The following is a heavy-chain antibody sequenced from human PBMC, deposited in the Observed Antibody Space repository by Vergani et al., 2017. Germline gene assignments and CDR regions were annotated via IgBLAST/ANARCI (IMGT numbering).Heavy chain of an antibody. V-gene: IGHV4-59*01. D-gene: IGHD3-10*01. J-gene: IGHJ4*02. CDR2: IYYSGST. CDR3: ARAGEWFGELPEY. CDR1: GGSISSYY. Sequence: QVQLQESGPGLVKPSETLSLTCTVSGGSISSYYWSWIRQPPGKGLEWIGYIYYSGSTNYNPPLKSRVTISVDTSKNQFSLKLSSVTAAATAVYYCARAGEWFGELPEYWGQGTLVTVSS.